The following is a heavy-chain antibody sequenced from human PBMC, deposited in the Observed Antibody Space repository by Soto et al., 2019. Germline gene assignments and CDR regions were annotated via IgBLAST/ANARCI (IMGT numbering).Heavy chain of an antibody. CDR3: RRSSRYSTDV. CDR2: IYSIGST. V-gene: IGHV4-39*01. J-gene: IGHJ6*02. CDR1: GGSISSSSY. Sequence: QLQLQESGPGLVKPSETLSLTCTVSGGSISSSSYWGWIRQPPGKGLGWIGSIYSIGSTDYNPSLKSRVTISVDTSKNQFSLKLSSVTAADTAVYYCRRSSRYSTDVWGQGTTVTVSS. D-gene: IGHD6-13*01.